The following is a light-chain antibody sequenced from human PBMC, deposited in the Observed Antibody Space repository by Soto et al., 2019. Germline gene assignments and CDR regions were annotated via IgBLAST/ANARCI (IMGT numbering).Light chain of an antibody. V-gene: IGKV3-20*01. CDR1: QSVTSSY. Sequence: PVEIATLSCRASQSVTSSYLAWYQQKPGQAPKLLMYGASTRATGIPDRFSGSGSGTDFTLTISRLEPEDFAVYYCQQSGSSPITFGQGTRLEIK. J-gene: IGKJ5*01. CDR2: GAS. CDR3: QQSGSSPIT.